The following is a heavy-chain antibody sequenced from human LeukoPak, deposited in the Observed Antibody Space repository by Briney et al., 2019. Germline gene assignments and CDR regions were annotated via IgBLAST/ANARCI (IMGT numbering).Heavy chain of an antibody. D-gene: IGHD2-2*01. J-gene: IGHJ5*02. CDR3: ARHREIPAAEFDP. CDR2: IIPILGIA. V-gene: IGHV1-69*04. Sequence: SVKVSCKASGGTFSSYAISWVRQAPGQGLEWMGRIIPILGIANYAQKFQGRVTITADKSTSTAYMELSSLRSEDTAVYYCARHREIPAAEFDPWGQGTLVTVSS. CDR1: GGTFSSYA.